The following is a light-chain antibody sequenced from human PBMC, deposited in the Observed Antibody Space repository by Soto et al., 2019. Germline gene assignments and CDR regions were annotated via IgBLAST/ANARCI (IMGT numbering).Light chain of an antibody. J-gene: IGKJ2*01. CDR1: QGIINY. V-gene: IGKV1-9*01. Sequence: IQLTQSPSSLSASMGDRVTITCRASQGIINYLAWYQQKPGKAPKLLIYGASTLQGGVPSRFSGSGSGTEFTRTVSSLQPEDMATYYCQQYANFPYTFCRGTKLEI. CDR3: QQYANFPYT. CDR2: GAS.